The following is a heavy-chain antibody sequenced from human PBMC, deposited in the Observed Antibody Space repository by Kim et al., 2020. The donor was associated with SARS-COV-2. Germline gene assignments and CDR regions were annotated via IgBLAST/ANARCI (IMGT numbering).Heavy chain of an antibody. CDR3: AREKIQDAFDI. CDR2: IYYSGST. J-gene: IGHJ3*02. Sequence: SETLSLTCTVSGGSISSYYWSWIRQPPGKGLEWIGYIYYSGSTNYNPSLKSRVTISVDTSKNQFSLKLSSVTAADTAVYYCAREKIQDAFDIWGKGTRVT. V-gene: IGHV4-59*01. D-gene: IGHD5-18*01. CDR1: GGSISSYY.